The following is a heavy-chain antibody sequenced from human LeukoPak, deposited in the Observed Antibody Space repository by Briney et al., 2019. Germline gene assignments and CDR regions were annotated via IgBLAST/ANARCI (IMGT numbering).Heavy chain of an antibody. V-gene: IGHV4-39*07. J-gene: IGHJ4*02. CDR2: IYYSGST. D-gene: IGHD2-2*01. CDR3: AREGDFSSTSCHNADY. CDR1: GGSISSSSYY. Sequence: SETLSLTCTVSGGSISSSSYYWGWIRQPPGKGLEWIGSIYYSGSTYYNPSLKSRVTISVDTSKNQFSLKLSSVTAADTAVYYCAREGDFSSTSCHNADYWGQGTLVTVSS.